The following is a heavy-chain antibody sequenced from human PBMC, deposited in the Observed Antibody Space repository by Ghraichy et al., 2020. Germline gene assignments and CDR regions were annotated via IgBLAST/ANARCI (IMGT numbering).Heavy chain of an antibody. Sequence: GESLNISCKASGYTFTSYYMHWVRQAPGQGLEWMGIINPSGGSTSYAQKFQGRVTMTRDTSTSTVYMELSSLRSEDTAVYYCARFKQIAGGYGMDVWGQGTTVTVSS. CDR1: GYTFTSYY. D-gene: IGHD6-6*01. V-gene: IGHV1-46*01. CDR2: INPSGGST. J-gene: IGHJ6*02. CDR3: ARFKQIAGGYGMDV.